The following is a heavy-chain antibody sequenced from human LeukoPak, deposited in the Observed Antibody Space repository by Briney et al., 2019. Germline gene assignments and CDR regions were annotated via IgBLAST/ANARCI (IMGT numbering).Heavy chain of an antibody. Sequence: GGSLRLSCAASGFSFNKAWMSWVRQAPGKGLEWVGRIKSKTDSGTTDYAAPVKGRFTISRDDSKNTLYLQMNSLKTEDTTVYYCTSLAMIRGVIPFDYWGQGTLVTVSS. V-gene: IGHV3-15*01. CDR2: IKSKTDSGTT. D-gene: IGHD3-10*01. CDR3: TSLAMIRGVIPFDY. CDR1: GFSFNKAW. J-gene: IGHJ4*02.